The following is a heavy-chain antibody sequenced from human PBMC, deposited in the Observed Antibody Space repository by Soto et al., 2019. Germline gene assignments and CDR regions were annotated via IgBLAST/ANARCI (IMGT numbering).Heavy chain of an antibody. D-gene: IGHD4-4*01. J-gene: IGHJ5*02. CDR1: GGSISSGGYY. Sequence: TLSLTCTVSGGSISSGGYYWSWIRQHPGKGLEWIGYIYYSGSTYYNPSLKSRVTISVDTSKNQFSLKLSSVTAADTAVYYCAREGTVTPTTNWFDPWGQGTLVTVSS. V-gene: IGHV4-31*03. CDR3: AREGTVTPTTNWFDP. CDR2: IYYSGST.